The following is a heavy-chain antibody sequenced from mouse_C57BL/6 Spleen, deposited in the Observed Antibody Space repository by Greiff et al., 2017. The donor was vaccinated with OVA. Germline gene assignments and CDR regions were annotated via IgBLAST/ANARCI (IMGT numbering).Heavy chain of an antibody. CDR3: ARRDGYYLYWYFDV. J-gene: IGHJ1*03. CDR1: GFTFSSYT. CDR2: ISGGGGNT. V-gene: IGHV5-9*01. Sequence: EVQLVESGGGLVKPGGSLKLSCAASGFTFSSYTMSWVRQTPEKRLEWVATISGGGGNTYYPDSVKGRFTISRDNAKNTLYLQMSSRRSEDTALYYCARRDGYYLYWYFDVWGTGTTVTVSA. D-gene: IGHD2-3*01.